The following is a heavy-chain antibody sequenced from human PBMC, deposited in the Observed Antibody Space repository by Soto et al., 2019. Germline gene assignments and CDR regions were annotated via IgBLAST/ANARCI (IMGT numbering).Heavy chain of an antibody. CDR2: ISSNGGSP. CDR1: GFKFSNFV. J-gene: IGHJ6*01. Sequence: RLSFAASGFKFSNFVMSWVRRSPGKWLEWVSVISSNGGSPYYSDSVKGRFTISRDNYENTVYLQMDSLRAEDTAVYYCAKGSNRYFNYSHAMEVLGERTSVIVSS. V-gene: IGHV3-23*01. D-gene: IGHD1-26*01. CDR3: AKGSNRYFNYSHAMEV.